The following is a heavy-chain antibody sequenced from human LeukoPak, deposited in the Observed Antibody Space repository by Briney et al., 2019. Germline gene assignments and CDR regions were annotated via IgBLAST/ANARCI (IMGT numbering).Heavy chain of an antibody. J-gene: IGHJ4*02. CDR2: INHSGST. D-gene: IGHD6-19*01. V-gene: IGHV4-34*01. Sequence: PSETLSLTCAVYGVSFSGHYWSWIRQPPGKGLEWIGEINHSGSTNYNPSLKSRVTISVDTSKNQFSLKLSSVTAADTAVYYCARSYLGGWYYFDYWGQGTLVTVSS. CDR3: ARSYLGGWYYFDY. CDR1: GVSFSGHY.